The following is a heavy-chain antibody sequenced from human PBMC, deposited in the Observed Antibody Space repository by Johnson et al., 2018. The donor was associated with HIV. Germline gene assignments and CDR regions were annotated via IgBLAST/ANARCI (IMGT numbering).Heavy chain of an antibody. CDR3: ATRQQLVPGAFDI. D-gene: IGHD6-13*01. J-gene: IGHJ3*02. CDR1: GFTFSSYD. V-gene: IGHV3-13*01. CDR2: IGTAGDT. Sequence: VQLVESGGGVVQPGGSLRLSCAASGFTFSSYDMHWVRQATGKGLEWVSAIGTAGDTYYPGSVKGRFTISRDNSKNTLYLQMNSLRAEDTAVYYCATRQQLVPGAFDIWGQGTMVTVSS.